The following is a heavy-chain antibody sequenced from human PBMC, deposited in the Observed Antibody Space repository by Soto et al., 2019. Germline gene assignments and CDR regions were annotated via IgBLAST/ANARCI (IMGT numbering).Heavy chain of an antibody. Sequence: QVQLVESGGGVVQPGRSLRLSCAASGFTLSSYGMHWVRQAPGKGLEWVAVISSDESNRFYADSVKGRFTISRDNSKNTLLMHMNSLRTEDTAVYYCAREQGSGYVWGPTGMDVWGQGTTVTVSS. CDR3: AREQGSGYVWGPTGMDV. CDR1: GFTLSSYG. V-gene: IGHV3-30*03. J-gene: IGHJ6*02. CDR2: ISSDESNR. D-gene: IGHD5-12*01.